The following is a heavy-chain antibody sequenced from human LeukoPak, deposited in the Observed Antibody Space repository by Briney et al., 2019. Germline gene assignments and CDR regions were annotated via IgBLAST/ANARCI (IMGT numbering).Heavy chain of an antibody. D-gene: IGHD3-10*01. CDR3: VRDLGVQEYGPGY. Sequence: GGSLRLSCVASGDTLSGHWMTWVRQAPGKGLEWVANIKKDGSEKYYVDSVKGRFTISRDNAKNSPYLEMNSLRAEDTALYYCVRDLGVQEYGPGYWGQGTLVTVSS. CDR1: GDTLSGHW. V-gene: IGHV3-7*03. CDR2: IKKDGSEK. J-gene: IGHJ4*02.